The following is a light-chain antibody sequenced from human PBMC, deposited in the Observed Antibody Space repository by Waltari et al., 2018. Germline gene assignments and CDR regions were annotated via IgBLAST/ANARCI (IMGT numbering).Light chain of an antibody. CDR1: QDIGDF. Sequence: DIQLTHSPSSLTASVGDRVTNTCRESQDIGDFLVWFQQRPGKAPKSLIYAASTLQGGVPSRFSGSGSGTDFTLTISSLQPEDSGTYYCQQYQDYPHTFGGGTRVEVK. CDR2: AAS. CDR3: QQYQDYPHT. V-gene: IGKV1-16*01. J-gene: IGKJ4*01.